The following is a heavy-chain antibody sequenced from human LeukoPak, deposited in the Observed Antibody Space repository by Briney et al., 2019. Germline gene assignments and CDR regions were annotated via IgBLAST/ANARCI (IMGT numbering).Heavy chain of an antibody. Sequence: GGSLRLSCSASGFTFSNYPMHWVRQAPGKGLVWVSRINSDGSSTTYADSVKGRFTISRDNAKNTLYLQMNSLRAEDTAVYYCARGVAGTFDYWGQGTLVTVSS. CDR3: ARGVAGTFDY. J-gene: IGHJ4*02. CDR1: GFTFSNYP. V-gene: IGHV3-74*01. D-gene: IGHD6-19*01. CDR2: INSDGSST.